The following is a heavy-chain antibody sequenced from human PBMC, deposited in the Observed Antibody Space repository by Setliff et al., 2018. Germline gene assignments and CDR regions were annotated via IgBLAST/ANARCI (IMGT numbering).Heavy chain of an antibody. CDR3: ARHKSNGSGSYPSLYMDV. CDR2: IYYSGST. V-gene: IGHV4-39*01. J-gene: IGHJ6*03. CDR1: GGSISSGNYY. Sequence: LSLTCGVSGGSISSGNYYWGLLRQPPGKGLEWVATIYYSGSTYSNPSLKSRLIISVDAPDNQFSVKLSSVTAADTAVYYCARHKSNGSGSYPSLYMDVWGKGIMVTVSS. D-gene: IGHD3-10*01.